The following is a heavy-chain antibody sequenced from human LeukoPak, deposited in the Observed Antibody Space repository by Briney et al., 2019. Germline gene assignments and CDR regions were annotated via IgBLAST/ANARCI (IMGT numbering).Heavy chain of an antibody. V-gene: IGHV4-61*05. CDR1: GDSITDSITSYY. CDR3: AREYGDFDY. Sequence: SETLSLTCTVSGDSITDSITSYYWSWVRQPPGKGLECIAYMSYSEGINSNPSLKSRVTILADMSKSQFSLKLSSVTAADTAVYYCAREYGDFDYWGQGTLVTVSS. J-gene: IGHJ4*02. CDR2: MSYSEGI. D-gene: IGHD4-17*01.